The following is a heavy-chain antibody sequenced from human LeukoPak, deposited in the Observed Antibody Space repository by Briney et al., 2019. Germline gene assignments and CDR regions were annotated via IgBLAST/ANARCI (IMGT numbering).Heavy chain of an antibody. D-gene: IGHD6-13*01. CDR1: GASISSFY. V-gene: IGHV4-59*01. CDR2: IYYTGST. CDR3: AVVAASPFPLAFDI. J-gene: IGHJ3*02. Sequence: SETLSLTCTVSGASISSFYWSWFRQPPGKGLEWIGYIYYTGSTNNNPSLKSRVTISVDTSKNQFSLRLSSVTAADTAVYYCAVVAASPFPLAFDIWGQGTMVTVSS.